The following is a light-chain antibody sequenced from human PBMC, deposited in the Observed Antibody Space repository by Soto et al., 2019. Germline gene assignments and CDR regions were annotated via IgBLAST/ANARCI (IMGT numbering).Light chain of an antibody. Sequence: EIVLTQSPGTLSLSPRERATLSCRASRSVTGNYLAWYQQTPGQAPRLLIYGAATRATGIPERFSGSGSGTDFTLTISRLEPEDFAVYHCQQYGSSPPTFGQGTRLEIK. J-gene: IGKJ5*01. V-gene: IGKV3-20*01. CDR2: GAA. CDR3: QQYGSSPPT. CDR1: RSVTGNY.